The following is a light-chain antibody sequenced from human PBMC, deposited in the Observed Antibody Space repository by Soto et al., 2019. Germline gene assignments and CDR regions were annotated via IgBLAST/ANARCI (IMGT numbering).Light chain of an antibody. V-gene: IGLV2-11*01. J-gene: IGLJ1*01. CDR1: SSDVGGYNY. CDR3: SSHAGSSAV. Sequence: QSALTQPRSVSGSPGQSVTISCTGTSSDVGGYNYVSWYQQHPGKAPKLMIYDVTTRPSGVPDRFSGSKSGNTASLTISGLQAEDEADYYRSSHAGSSAVFGTGTTVTVL. CDR2: DVT.